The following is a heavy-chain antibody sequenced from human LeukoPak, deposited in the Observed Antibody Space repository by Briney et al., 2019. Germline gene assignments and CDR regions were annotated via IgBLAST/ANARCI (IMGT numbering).Heavy chain of an antibody. CDR3: ARMRVPVGISWSYYYMDV. CDR2: IDSSGGST. J-gene: IGHJ6*03. D-gene: IGHD2-2*01. CDR1: VFTFSSYS. V-gene: IGHV3-64*01. Sequence: PVGSLRLSCAASVFTFSSYSMHWVRQAPGKGLEYVSAIDSSGGSTYYANSVKGRFTISRDNSKNTLFLQMGSLRSEDMAVYYCARMRVPVGISWSYYYMDVWGKGTTVTVSS.